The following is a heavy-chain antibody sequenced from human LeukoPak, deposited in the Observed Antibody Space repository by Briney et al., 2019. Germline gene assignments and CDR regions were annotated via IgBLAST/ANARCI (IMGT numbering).Heavy chain of an antibody. CDR3: ARILSSAWGELGY. V-gene: IGHV3-30*02. J-gene: IGHJ4*02. D-gene: IGHD6-19*01. CDR1: GFTFSSYG. CDR2: TRYDGSNK. Sequence: PGGSLRLSFAASGFTFSSYGMHWVRQAPGKGLEWVAFTRYDGSNKYYADSVKGRFTISRDNSKNTLYLQMNSLRAEDTAVYYCARILSSAWGELGYWGQGTLVTVSS.